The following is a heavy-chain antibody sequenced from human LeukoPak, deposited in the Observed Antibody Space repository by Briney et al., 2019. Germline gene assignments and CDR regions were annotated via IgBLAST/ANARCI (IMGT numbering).Heavy chain of an antibody. CDR2: IKSKNDGGTT. J-gene: IGHJ4*02. V-gene: IGHV3-15*01. CDR3: TPVMVEDRGF. D-gene: IGHD2-15*01. CDR1: GSTFSSFA. Sequence: GGSLRLSCAASGSTFSSFAMHWVRQAPGKGPEWVGRIKSKNDGGTTDYSSPVKGRFTISRDDSKNTLYLQMNSLITDDTAIYYCTPVMVEDRGFWGQGTLVTVSS.